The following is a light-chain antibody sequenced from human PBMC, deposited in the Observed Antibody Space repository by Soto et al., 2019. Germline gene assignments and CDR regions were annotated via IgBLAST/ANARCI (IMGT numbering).Light chain of an antibody. Sequence: QSVLTQPPSVSAAPGQKVTIACSGSNSNIGNSYVYWYQQLPGAAHKLLMYENAKRASGIPDRFSGSKSGAAATLAITGIQTGDEADYYCGPWDSGLSGFVLGTGTKLTVL. CDR1: NSNIGNSY. V-gene: IGLV1-51*02. CDR3: GPWDSGLSGFV. CDR2: ENA. J-gene: IGLJ1*01.